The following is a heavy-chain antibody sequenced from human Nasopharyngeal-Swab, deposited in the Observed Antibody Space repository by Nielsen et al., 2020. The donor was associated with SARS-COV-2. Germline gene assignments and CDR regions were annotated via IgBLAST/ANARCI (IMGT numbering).Heavy chain of an antibody. CDR2: ISAYNGNT. CDR1: GYTFSKYG. CDR3: ARPIGSIGYDQLAPLS. V-gene: IGHV1-18*04. D-gene: IGHD5-12*01. Sequence: ASVKVSCKASGYTFSKYGIHWVRQVPGQGLEWMGWISAYNGNTNYAWKFQGRLTMTTDTSTSTAYMELRSLTSDDTAVYYCARPIGSIGYDQLAPLSWGQGTLVTVSS. J-gene: IGHJ4*02.